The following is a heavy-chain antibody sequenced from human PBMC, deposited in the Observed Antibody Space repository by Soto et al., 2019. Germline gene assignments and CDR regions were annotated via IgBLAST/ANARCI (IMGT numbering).Heavy chain of an antibody. J-gene: IGHJ6*02. Sequence: GGSLRLSCAASGFTVSSNYMSWVRQAPGKGLEWVSVIYSGGSTYYADSVKGRFTISRDNSKNTLYLQMNSLRAEDTAVYYCAGVSGPPQWWIQLWDNYYGMDVWGQGTTVTVSS. CDR3: AGVSGPPQWWIQLWDNYYGMDV. CDR1: GFTVSSNY. CDR2: IYSGGST. V-gene: IGHV3-53*01. D-gene: IGHD5-18*01.